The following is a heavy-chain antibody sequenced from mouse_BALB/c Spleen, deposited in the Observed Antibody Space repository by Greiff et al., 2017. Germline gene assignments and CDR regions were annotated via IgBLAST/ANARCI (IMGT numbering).Heavy chain of an antibody. V-gene: IGHV5-12-1*01. Sequence: EVQLQESGGGLVKPGGSLKLSCAASGFAFSSYDMSWVRQTPEKRLEWVAYISSGGGSTYYPDTVKGRFTISRDNAKNTLYLQMSSLKSEDTAMYYCARQGNYYGRYYYAMDYWGQGTSVTVSS. CDR2: ISSGGGST. CDR1: GFAFSSYD. CDR3: ARQGNYYGRYYYAMDY. J-gene: IGHJ4*01. D-gene: IGHD1-2*01.